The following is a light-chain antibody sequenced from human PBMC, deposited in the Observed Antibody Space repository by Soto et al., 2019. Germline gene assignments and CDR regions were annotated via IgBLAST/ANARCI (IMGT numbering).Light chain of an antibody. J-gene: IGKJ1*01. V-gene: IGKV3-20*01. CDR1: QSVSSNY. Sequence: EIVLTQSPGTLSLSPGERATLSCRASQSVSSNYLSWYQQKPGQAPRLLIYGASSRATGIPDRFSGSGSGTDFTLTISRLEPEDFAVHNCQQYGSSPRTFGQGTKVEIK. CDR3: QQYGSSPRT. CDR2: GAS.